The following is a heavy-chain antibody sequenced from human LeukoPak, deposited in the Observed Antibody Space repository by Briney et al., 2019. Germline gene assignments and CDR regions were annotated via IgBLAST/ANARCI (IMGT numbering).Heavy chain of an antibody. J-gene: IGHJ4*02. CDR3: ARDGHYYDSSGYSVY. V-gene: IGHV3-21*01. CDR1: GFTFSSYS. D-gene: IGHD3-22*01. Sequence: GGSLRLSCAASGFTFSSYSMNWVRQAPGKGLEWVSSISSSSGYIYYADSVKGRFTISRDNAKNSLYLQMNSLRAEDTAVYYCARDGHYYDSSGYSVYWGQGTLVTVSS. CDR2: ISSSSGYI.